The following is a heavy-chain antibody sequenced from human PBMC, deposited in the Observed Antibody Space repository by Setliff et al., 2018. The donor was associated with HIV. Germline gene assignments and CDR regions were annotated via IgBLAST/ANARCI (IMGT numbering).Heavy chain of an antibody. CDR1: GAPLNGFF. Sequence: LSLTCAVYGAPLNGFFWSWVRQRPERGLEWIGSIYYSGSTYYNPSLKSRVTISVDTSKNQFSLKLSSVTAADAAVYYCASRVYYYDSSGYLREEGFDPWGQGTLSPSPQ. V-gene: IGHV4-39*01. J-gene: IGHJ5*02. D-gene: IGHD3-22*01. CDR3: ASRVYYYDSSGYLREEGFDP. CDR2: IYYSGST.